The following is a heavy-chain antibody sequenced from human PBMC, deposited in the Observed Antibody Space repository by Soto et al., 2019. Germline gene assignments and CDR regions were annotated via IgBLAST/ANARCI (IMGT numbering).Heavy chain of an antibody. J-gene: IGHJ4*02. V-gene: IGHV3-74*01. CDR2: ISDNRTST. CDR3: TRGPRSDSSVTGAH. D-gene: IGHD2-21*02. Sequence: PGGSLRLSCAASGFTFSMYWMHWVRQVPGQSLFWVSRISDNRTSTNYADSVKGRFTISRDNAKNTLYLQMNNLKPDDRTIYYCTRGPRSDSSVTGAHWGPGTPVTVPS. CDR1: GFTFSMYW.